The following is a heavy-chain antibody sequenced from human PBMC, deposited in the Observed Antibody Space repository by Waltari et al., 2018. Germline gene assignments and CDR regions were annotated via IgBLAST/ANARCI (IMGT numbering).Heavy chain of an antibody. CDR2: IYHSGST. Sequence: QVQLQESGPGLVKPSETLSLTCAVSGYSISSGYYWGWIRQPPGKGLEWIGSIYHSGSTNYNPSLKSRVTISVDTSMTQFSLKLNSVTAADTAVYYCARAPPAYSGDSPGSYYYMDVWGKGTTVTISS. CDR1: GYSISSGYY. V-gene: IGHV4-38-2*01. J-gene: IGHJ6*03. D-gene: IGHD1-26*01. CDR3: ARAPPAYSGDSPGSYYYMDV.